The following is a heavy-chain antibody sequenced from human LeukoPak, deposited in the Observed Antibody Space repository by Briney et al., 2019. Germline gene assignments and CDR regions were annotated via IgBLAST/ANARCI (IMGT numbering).Heavy chain of an antibody. V-gene: IGHV1-24*01. Sequence: ASVKVSCKVSGYTLTELSMHWVRQAPGKGLEWMGGFDPEDGETIYAQKFQGRVTMTEDTSTDTAYMELSSLRSEDTAVYYCATRVAGASCYWFDPWGQGTLVTVSS. CDR1: GYTLTELS. CDR3: ATRVAGASCYWFDP. CDR2: FDPEDGET. D-gene: IGHD2-2*01. J-gene: IGHJ5*02.